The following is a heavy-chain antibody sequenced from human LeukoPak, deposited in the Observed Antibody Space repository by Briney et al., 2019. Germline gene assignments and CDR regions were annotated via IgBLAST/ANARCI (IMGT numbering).Heavy chain of an antibody. V-gene: IGHV6-1*01. J-gene: IGHJ3*02. CDR1: GDSVSSNSAA. Sequence: SQTLSLTCAISGDSVSSNSAAWNWIRQSPSRGLEWLGMTYYSSKWYNDYAVSVKSRIIINPDTSKNQFTLQLNSVTPEDTAVYYCARGAVTVRNAFDIWGQGTRVTVPS. D-gene: IGHD6-19*01. CDR3: ARGAVTVRNAFDI. CDR2: TYYSSKWYN.